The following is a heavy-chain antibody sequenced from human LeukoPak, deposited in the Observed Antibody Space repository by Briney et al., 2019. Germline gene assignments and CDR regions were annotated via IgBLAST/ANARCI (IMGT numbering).Heavy chain of an antibody. J-gene: IGHJ3*02. CDR2: VGHSGTT. Sequence: KPSETLSLTCAVYGGSLNDYLWSWIRQPPGQGLEWIGEVGHSGTTNYNPSLKSRVTISVDTSKNQFSLKLTSVTPADTAVYYCARELISSRAAFDTWGQGTVVTVSS. V-gene: IGHV4-34*01. CDR3: ARELISSRAAFDT. D-gene: IGHD3-16*01. CDR1: GGSLNDYL.